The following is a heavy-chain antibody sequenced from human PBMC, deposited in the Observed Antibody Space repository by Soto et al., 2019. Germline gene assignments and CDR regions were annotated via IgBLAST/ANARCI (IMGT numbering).Heavy chain of an antibody. CDR1: GYTLTSYA. V-gene: IGHV1-3*01. Sequence: ASVKVSCKASGYTLTSYAMHWVRQAPGQRLEWMGWINAGNGNTKYSQKFQGRVTITRDTSANTAYMELSSLRSEDTAVYYCARDLLYDIVTGYERGLFDYWGQGTLVPVSS. CDR3: ARDLLYDIVTGYERGLFDY. CDR2: INAGNGNT. J-gene: IGHJ4*02. D-gene: IGHD3-9*01.